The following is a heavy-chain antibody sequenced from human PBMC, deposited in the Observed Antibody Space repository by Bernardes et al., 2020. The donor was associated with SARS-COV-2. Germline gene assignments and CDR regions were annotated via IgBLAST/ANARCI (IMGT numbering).Heavy chain of an antibody. V-gene: IGHV3-53*01. CDR2: IYRGGNT. CDR1: GFTVSSNY. J-gene: IGHJ6*02. D-gene: IGHD6-13*01. Sequence: GGSLRLSCAASGFTVSSNYMSWVRQAPGKGLEWVSVIYRGGNTYYADSVKGRFTISRDNSKNTLYLQMNSLRAEDTAVYYCARDRIAAAGTNAYYYYYYGMDVWGQGTTVTVSS. CDR3: ARDRIAAAGTNAYYYYYYGMDV.